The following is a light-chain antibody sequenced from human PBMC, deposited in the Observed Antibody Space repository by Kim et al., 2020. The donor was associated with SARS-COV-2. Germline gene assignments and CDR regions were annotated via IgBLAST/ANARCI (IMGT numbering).Light chain of an antibody. CDR2: DVS. CDR3: SSYTSSNTVI. J-gene: IGLJ2*01. CDR1: SSDIGGYNY. Sequence: GQSCTISCTGTSSDIGGYNYVWWYQQHPGKGPKLMIYDVSTRPSGVSNRFSGSKSGNTASLAISGLQAEDEADYYCSSYTSSNTVIFGGGTQLTVL. V-gene: IGLV2-14*03.